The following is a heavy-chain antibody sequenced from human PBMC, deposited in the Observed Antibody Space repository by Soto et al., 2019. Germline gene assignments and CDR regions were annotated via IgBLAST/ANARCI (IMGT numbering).Heavy chain of an antibody. CDR1: GYTFTSYY. CDR3: ARGDVVVTDFDY. J-gene: IGHJ4*02. Sequence: ASVKVSCKASGYTFTSYYMHWVRQAPGQGLEWMGIINPSGGSTSYAQKFQGRVTMTRDTPTSTVYMELSSLRSGDTAVYYCARGDVVVTDFDYWGQGTLVTVSS. CDR2: INPSGGST. V-gene: IGHV1-46*01. D-gene: IGHD2-21*02.